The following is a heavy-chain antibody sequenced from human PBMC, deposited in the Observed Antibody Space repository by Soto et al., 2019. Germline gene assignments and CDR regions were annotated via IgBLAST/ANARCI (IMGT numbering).Heavy chain of an antibody. V-gene: IGHV4-59*08. CDR1: GGSICSYY. D-gene: IGHD3-10*01. CDR2: IYYSGST. J-gene: IGHJ4*02. CDR3: ARHNYGSGSTYFDY. Sequence: SETLSLTCTVSGGSICSYYWSWIRQPPGKGLEWIGYIYYSGSTNYNPSLKSRVTISVDTSKNQFSLKLYSMTAADTAVYYCARHNYGSGSTYFDYWGQGTLVTVSS.